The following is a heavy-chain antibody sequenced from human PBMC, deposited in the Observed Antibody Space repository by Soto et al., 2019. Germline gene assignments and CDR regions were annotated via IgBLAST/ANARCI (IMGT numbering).Heavy chain of an antibody. J-gene: IGHJ4*02. Sequence: QLQLQESGPGLVKPSETLSLTCTVSGGSISSSSYYWGWIRQPPGKGMEWIGSIYYSGSTYYNPSLKSRVTKSVDTSNNQFSLKLSSVTAADTAVYYCAIQAHYGGTPAYFDYWGQGTLVTVSS. CDR1: GGSISSSSYY. CDR2: IYYSGST. V-gene: IGHV4-39*01. CDR3: AIQAHYGGTPAYFDY. D-gene: IGHD4-17*01.